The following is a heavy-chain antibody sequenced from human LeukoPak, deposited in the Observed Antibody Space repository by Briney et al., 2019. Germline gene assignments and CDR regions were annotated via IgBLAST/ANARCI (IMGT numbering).Heavy chain of an antibody. J-gene: IGHJ4*02. CDR2: ISAYNGNT. D-gene: IGHD3-9*01. V-gene: IGHV1-18*01. CDR3: ARIDYDILTGYYQEFDY. Sequence: GASVKVSCKASGYTFTSYGISWVRQAPGQGLEWMGWISAYNGNTNYAQKFQGRVTMTRNTSISTAYMELSSLRSEDTAVYYCARIDYDILTGYYQEFDYWGQGTLVTVSS. CDR1: GYTFTSYG.